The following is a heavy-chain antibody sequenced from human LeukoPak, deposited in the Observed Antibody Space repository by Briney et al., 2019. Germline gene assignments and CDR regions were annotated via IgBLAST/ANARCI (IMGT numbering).Heavy chain of an antibody. CDR2: INHSGST. V-gene: IGHV4-34*01. Sequence: SETLSLTCAVYGGSFSGYYWSWIRQPPGKGLEWIGEINHSGSTNYNPSLKSRVTISVDTSKNQFSLKLSSVTAADTAVYYCARPRRPGRGHDAFDIWGQGTMVTVSS. D-gene: IGHD1-26*01. J-gene: IGHJ3*02. CDR1: GGSFSGYY. CDR3: ARPRRPGRGHDAFDI.